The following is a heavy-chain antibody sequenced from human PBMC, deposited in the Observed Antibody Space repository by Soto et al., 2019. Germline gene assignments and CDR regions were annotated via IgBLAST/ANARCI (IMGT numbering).Heavy chain of an antibody. V-gene: IGHV3-23*01. J-gene: IGHJ3*02. CDR3: AKDGPAKYDFWRGLVAFDI. Sequence: GGSLRLSCAASGFTFSSYAMSWVRQAPGKGLEWVSAISGSGGSTYYADSVTGRFTFSRDNSKNTLYLQMNSLRAEDAALYYCAKDGPAKYDFWRGLVAFDIWGQGTMVTVSS. CDR1: GFTFSSYA. CDR2: ISGSGGST. D-gene: IGHD3-3*01.